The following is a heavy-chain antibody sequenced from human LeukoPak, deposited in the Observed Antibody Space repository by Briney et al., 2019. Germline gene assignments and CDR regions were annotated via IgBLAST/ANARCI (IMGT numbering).Heavy chain of an antibody. CDR3: ATSARGYCSGGSCYGGGFDY. CDR1: GYTLTELS. CDR2: FDLEDGET. D-gene: IGHD2-15*01. J-gene: IGHJ4*02. Sequence: APVKVSCKVSGYTLTELSMHWVRQAPGKGLEWMGGFDLEDGETIYAQKFQGRVTMTEDTSTDTAYMELSSLRSEDTAVYYCATSARGYCSGGSCYGGGFDYWRQGTLVTVSS. V-gene: IGHV1-24*01.